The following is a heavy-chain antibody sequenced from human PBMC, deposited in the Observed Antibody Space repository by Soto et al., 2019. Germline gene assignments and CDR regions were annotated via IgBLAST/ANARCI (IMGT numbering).Heavy chain of an antibody. V-gene: IGHV3-30*18. CDR2: ISYDGSNK. CDR3: AKDLSSGWYYFDY. D-gene: IGHD6-19*01. CDR1: GFTFSSYG. J-gene: IGHJ4*02. Sequence: QPGGSLRLSCAAPGFTFSSYGMHWVRQAPGKGLEWVAVISYDGSNKYYADSVKGRFTISRDNSKNTLYLQMNSLRAEDTAVYYCAKDLSSGWYYFDYWGQGTLVTVSS.